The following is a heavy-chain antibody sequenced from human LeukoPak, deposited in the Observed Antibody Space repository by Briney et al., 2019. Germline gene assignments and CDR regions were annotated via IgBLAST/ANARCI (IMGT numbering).Heavy chain of an antibody. J-gene: IGHJ6*03. V-gene: IGHV3-30*18. D-gene: IGHD5-18*01. CDR1: GFTFSSYG. CDR2: ISYDGSNK. CDR3: AKDWAPIQLWFYYYYCMDV. Sequence: GGSLRLSCAASGFTFSSYGMHWVRQAPGKGLGWGAVISYDGSNKYYADSVKGRFTISRDNSKNTLYLQMNSLRGEDTAVYFCAKDWAPIQLWFYYYYCMDVWGKGTTVTVSS.